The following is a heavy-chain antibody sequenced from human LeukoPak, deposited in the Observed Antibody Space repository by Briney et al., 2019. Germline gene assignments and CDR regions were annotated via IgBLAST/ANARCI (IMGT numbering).Heavy chain of an antibody. D-gene: IGHD6-19*01. J-gene: IGHJ4*02. Sequence: GGSLRLSCAASGFTFSSYAMSWVRQAPGKGLEWVSAISGSGGSTYYADSVKGRFTISRDNSKNTLYLQMNSLRAEDTAVYYCAKDLRWYSSGRWGVYWGQGTQVTVSS. CDR2: ISGSGGST. CDR1: GFTFSSYA. CDR3: AKDLRWYSSGRWGVY. V-gene: IGHV3-23*01.